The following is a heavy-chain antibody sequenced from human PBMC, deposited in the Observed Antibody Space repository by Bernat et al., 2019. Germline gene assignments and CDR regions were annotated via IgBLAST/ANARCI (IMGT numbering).Heavy chain of an antibody. V-gene: IGHV3-11*06. J-gene: IGHJ3*02. CDR2: ISSSSSYT. CDR3: ARGPMGTAWPYGAFDI. D-gene: IGHD5-18*01. Sequence: QVQLVESGGGLVKPGGSLRLSCAASGFTFSDYYMSWIRQAPGKGLDWVSYISSSSSYTNYADSVKGRFTISRDNSKNTLYLQMNSLRAEDTAVYDCARGPMGTAWPYGAFDIWGQGTMVTVSS. CDR1: GFTFSDYY.